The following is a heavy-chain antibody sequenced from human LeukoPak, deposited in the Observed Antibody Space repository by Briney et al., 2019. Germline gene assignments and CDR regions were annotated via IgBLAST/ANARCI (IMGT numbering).Heavy chain of an antibody. J-gene: IGHJ3*02. CDR2: INTSGGST. D-gene: IGHD6-6*01. CDR1: GLTFSSYA. V-gene: IGHV3-23*01. CDR3: AKERYGSSLESFDI. Sequence: GGSLRLSCAASGLTFSSYATTWVRQAPGKGLEWVSGINTSGGSTYYADSVKGRFTISRDNSKNKLYLQMNSLRAEDTAVYYCAKERYGSSLESFDIWGQGTMVTVSS.